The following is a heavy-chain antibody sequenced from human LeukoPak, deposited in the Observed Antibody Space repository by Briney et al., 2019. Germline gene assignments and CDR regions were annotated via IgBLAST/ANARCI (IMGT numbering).Heavy chain of an antibody. V-gene: IGHV1-69*05. D-gene: IGHD3-16*01. CDR3: ARTLDMSGAGGVYYYYMDV. J-gene: IGHJ6*03. Sequence: SVKVSCKASGGTFSSYAISWVRQAPGQGLEWMGGIIPIFGTANYAQKFQGRVTITTDESTNTAYMELSSLRSEDTAVYYCARTLDMSGAGGVYYYYMDVWGKGTTVTVSS. CDR1: GGTFSSYA. CDR2: IIPIFGTA.